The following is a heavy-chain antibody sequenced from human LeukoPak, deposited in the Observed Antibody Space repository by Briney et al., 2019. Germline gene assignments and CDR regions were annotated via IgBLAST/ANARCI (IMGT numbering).Heavy chain of an antibody. Sequence: SQTLSLTCTVSGGSISSGGYYWSWIRQPPGKGLEWIGYIYHSGSTNYNPSLKSRVTISVDTSKNQFSLKLSSVTAADTAVYYCARSANVDYYGSGSPGDWFDPWGQGTLVTVSS. CDR3: ARSANVDYYGSGSPGDWFDP. D-gene: IGHD3-10*01. CDR2: IYHSGST. J-gene: IGHJ5*02. CDR1: GGSISSGGYY. V-gene: IGHV4-30-2*02.